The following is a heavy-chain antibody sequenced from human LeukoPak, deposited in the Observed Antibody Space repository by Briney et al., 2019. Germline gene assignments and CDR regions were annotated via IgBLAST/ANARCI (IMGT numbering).Heavy chain of an antibody. Sequence: PGGSLRLSCAASGFTFSSYAMSWVRQAPGKGLEWVSAISGSGGSTYYADSVKGRFTISRDNSKNTLYLQMNSLRAEDTAVYYCAKDLVNDILTGWEDWGQGTLVTVSS. D-gene: IGHD3-9*01. V-gene: IGHV3-23*01. CDR3: AKDLVNDILTGWED. J-gene: IGHJ4*02. CDR2: ISGSGGST. CDR1: GFTFSSYA.